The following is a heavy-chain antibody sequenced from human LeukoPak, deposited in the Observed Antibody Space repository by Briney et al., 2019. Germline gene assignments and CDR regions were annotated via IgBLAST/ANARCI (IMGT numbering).Heavy chain of an antibody. Sequence: GRSLRLPCAASGFTFSSYGMHWVRQAPGKGLEWVAVISYDGSNKYYADSVKGRFTISRDNSKNTLYLQMNSLRAEDTAVYYCAKSSGWFGGHFDYWGQGTLVTVSS. CDR1: GFTFSSYG. CDR3: AKSSGWFGGHFDY. J-gene: IGHJ4*02. CDR2: ISYDGSNK. V-gene: IGHV3-30*18. D-gene: IGHD3-10*01.